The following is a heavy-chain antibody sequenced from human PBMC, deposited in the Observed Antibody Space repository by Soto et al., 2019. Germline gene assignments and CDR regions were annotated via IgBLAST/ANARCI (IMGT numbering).Heavy chain of an antibody. Sequence: EVQLVESGGGLVKPGGSLRLSCAASGFTFSNAWMNWVRQAPGKGLEWVGRIKSKTDGGTTDYAAPVKGRFTISRDDSKHTLYLQMNSLKTEDTAVYYCTTGLGWVGFGMDVWGQGTTVTVSS. CDR3: TTGLGWVGFGMDV. CDR1: GFTFSNAW. J-gene: IGHJ6*02. CDR2: IKSKTDGGTT. V-gene: IGHV3-15*07. D-gene: IGHD3-10*01.